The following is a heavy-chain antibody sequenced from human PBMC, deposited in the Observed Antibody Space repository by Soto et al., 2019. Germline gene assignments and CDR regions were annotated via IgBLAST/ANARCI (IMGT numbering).Heavy chain of an antibody. CDR3: ARDLGYYDSSGVDY. CDR1: GYTFTSYG. V-gene: IGHV1-18*04. CDR2: ISAYNGNT. D-gene: IGHD3-22*01. J-gene: IGHJ4*02. Sequence: ASVKVSCKASGYTFTSYGISWVRQAPGQGLEWMGWISAYNGNTNYAQKLQGRVTMTTDTSTSTAYMELRSLRSDDTAVYYCARDLGYYDSSGVDYWGQGTLVTVSS.